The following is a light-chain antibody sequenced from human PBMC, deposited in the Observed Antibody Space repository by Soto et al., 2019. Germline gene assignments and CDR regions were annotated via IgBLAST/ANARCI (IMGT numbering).Light chain of an antibody. CDR1: QSVSSY. CDR3: QQRSNWHPIT. CDR2: DAS. V-gene: IGKV3-11*01. Sequence: EILLTPSPSTLSLSAGERATLSCRASQSVSSYLAWYQQKPGQAPRLLIYDASNRATGIPARFSGSGSGTDFTLTISSLEHEDFAAYYCQQRSNWHPITFGQGTRLEIK. J-gene: IGKJ5*01.